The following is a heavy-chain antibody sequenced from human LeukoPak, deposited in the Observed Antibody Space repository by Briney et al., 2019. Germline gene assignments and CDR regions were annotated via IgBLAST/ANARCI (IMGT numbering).Heavy chain of an antibody. D-gene: IGHD3-22*01. CDR2: ISWNSGSI. CDR3: AKDATYYYDSSGYLGSPPYFDY. CDR1: GFTFYDYA. V-gene: IGHV3-9*01. J-gene: IGHJ4*02. Sequence: GGSLRLSCAASGFTFYDYAMHWVRQAPGKGLEGGSGISWNSGSIDYADSVKGRFTISRDNAKNSLYLQMNSLRAEDTALYYCAKDATYYYDSSGYLGSPPYFDYWGQGTLVTVSS.